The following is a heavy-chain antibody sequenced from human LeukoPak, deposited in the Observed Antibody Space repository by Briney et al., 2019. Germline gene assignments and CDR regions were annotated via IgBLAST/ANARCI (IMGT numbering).Heavy chain of an antibody. Sequence: SETLSLTCTVSGGSISSSSYYWGWIRQPPGKGLEWIGSIYYSGSTYYNPSLKSRVTISVDTSKNQFSLKLSSVTAADTAVYYCARRPNWNPDDAFDIWGQGTMVTVSS. J-gene: IGHJ3*02. D-gene: IGHD1-1*01. V-gene: IGHV4-39*01. CDR3: ARRPNWNPDDAFDI. CDR1: GGSISSSSYY. CDR2: IYYSGST.